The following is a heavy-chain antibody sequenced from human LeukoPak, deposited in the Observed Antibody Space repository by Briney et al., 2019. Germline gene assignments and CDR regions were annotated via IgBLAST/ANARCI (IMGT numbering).Heavy chain of an antibody. D-gene: IGHD2-21*02. CDR2: IYHSGST. CDR3: ARVRGDCTHDY. CDR1: GGSISSYY. Sequence: PSETLSLTCTVSGGSISSYYWSWIRQPPGKGLEWIGEIYHSGSTDYNPSLKSRVTISVDKSKNQFSLKLSSVTAADTAVYYCARVRGDCTHDYWGQGTLVTVSS. V-gene: IGHV4-59*12. J-gene: IGHJ4*02.